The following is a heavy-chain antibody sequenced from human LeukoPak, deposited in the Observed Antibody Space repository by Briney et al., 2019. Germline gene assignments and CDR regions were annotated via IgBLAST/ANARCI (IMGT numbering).Heavy chain of an antibody. J-gene: IGHJ3*02. D-gene: IGHD4-17*01. CDR3: AKDIGDYGDYFGALDI. CDR2: ISWNSGSI. CDR1: GFTFDDYA. V-gene: IGHV3-9*01. Sequence: GRSLRLSCAASGFTFDDYAMHWVRQAPGKGLEWVSGISWNSGSIGYADSVKGRFTISRDNAKNSLYLQMNSLRAEDTALYYCAKDIGDYGDYFGALDIWGQGTMVTVSS.